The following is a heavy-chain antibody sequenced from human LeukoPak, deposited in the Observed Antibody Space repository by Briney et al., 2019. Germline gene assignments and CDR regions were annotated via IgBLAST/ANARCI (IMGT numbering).Heavy chain of an antibody. D-gene: IGHD3-10*01. CDR1: EFTFGDYA. V-gene: IGHV3-66*02. Sequence: PGRSLRLSCTTSEFTFGDYALSWVRQAPGKGLEWVSVIYSGGSTYYADSVKGRFTISRDSSKNTLYLQMNSLRAEDTAVYYCARAVRGSGYYYMDVWGKGTTVTVSS. J-gene: IGHJ6*03. CDR2: IYSGGST. CDR3: ARAVRGSGYYYMDV.